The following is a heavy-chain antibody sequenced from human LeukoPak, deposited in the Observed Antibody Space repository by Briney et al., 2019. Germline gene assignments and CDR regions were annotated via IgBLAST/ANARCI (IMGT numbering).Heavy chain of an antibody. CDR1: AGSISLYNTYY. Sequence: SETLSLTCTVSAGSISLYNTYYWNWIRQSPGKGLEWIGYIYYSGSTSYNPSLKSRVTISVDTFRNQFSLKLTSVTAADTAIYYCAKSDYYGASDYWGQGTLVSVSS. D-gene: IGHD3-10*01. CDR3: AKSDYYGASDY. CDR2: IYYSGST. V-gene: IGHV4-59*01. J-gene: IGHJ4*02.